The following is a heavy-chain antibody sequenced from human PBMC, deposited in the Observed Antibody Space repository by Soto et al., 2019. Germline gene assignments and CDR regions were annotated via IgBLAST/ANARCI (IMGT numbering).Heavy chain of an antibody. J-gene: IGHJ4*02. CDR1: GYSFTSYW. Sequence: GESLKISCKGSGYSFTSYWIGWVRQMPGKGLEWMGIIYPGDSDTRYSPSSQGQVTISADKSISTAYLQWSSLKASDAAMYYCAGAVPYSSSSYYFDYWGQGTLVTVSS. CDR2: IYPGDSDT. CDR3: AGAVPYSSSSYYFDY. D-gene: IGHD6-13*01. V-gene: IGHV5-51*01.